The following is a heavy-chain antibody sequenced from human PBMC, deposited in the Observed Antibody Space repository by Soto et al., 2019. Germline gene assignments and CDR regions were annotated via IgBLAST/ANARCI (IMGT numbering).Heavy chain of an antibody. J-gene: IGHJ4*02. V-gene: IGHV4-30-2*01. D-gene: IGHD6-19*01. CDR1: GGSISSGGYS. CDR3: ARGGGLGAVAVDY. Sequence: QLQLQESGSGLVKPSQTLSLTCAVSGGSISSGGYSWSWIRQPPGKGLEWIGYIYHSGSTHYNPSLKSRVTISVDRSKNQVSLRLSSVTAADTAVYYCARGGGLGAVAVDYWGQGTLVTVSS. CDR2: IYHSGST.